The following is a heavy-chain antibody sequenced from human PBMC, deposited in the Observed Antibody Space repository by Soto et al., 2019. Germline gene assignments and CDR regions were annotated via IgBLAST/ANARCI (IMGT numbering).Heavy chain of an antibody. CDR1: GGSFRSYA. Sequence: QVHLVQSGAEVKKPGSSVKVSCKVSGGSFRSYAISWVRQAPGQGLEWMGGIIPTFERTTYAQKFQDRVTITAGESTSTVSLDLRSLRSDDTAIYDCADLSIGYCITTSCPPDYWGQGTLVTVSS. J-gene: IGHJ4*02. D-gene: IGHD2-2*03. V-gene: IGHV1-69*12. CDR3: ADLSIGYCITTSCPPDY. CDR2: IIPTFERT.